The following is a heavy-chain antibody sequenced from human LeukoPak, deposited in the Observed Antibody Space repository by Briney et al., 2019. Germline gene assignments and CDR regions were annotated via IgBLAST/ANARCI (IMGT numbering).Heavy chain of an antibody. CDR1: GGSFSGYY. CDR2: IDHSGST. V-gene: IGHV4-34*01. J-gene: IGHJ4*02. CDR3: ARGTDFWSGYYGYYFDY. Sequence: PSETLSLTCAVYGGSFSGYYWSWIRQPPGKGLEWIGEIDHSGSTNYNPSLKSRVTISVVTSKNQFSLKLSSVTAADTAVYYCARGTDFWSGYYGYYFDYWGQGTLVTVSS. D-gene: IGHD3-3*01.